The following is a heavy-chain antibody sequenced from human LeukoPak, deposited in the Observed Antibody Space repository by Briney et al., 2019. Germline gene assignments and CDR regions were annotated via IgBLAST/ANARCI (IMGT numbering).Heavy chain of an antibody. D-gene: IGHD3-22*01. CDR1: GFTFSSYG. Sequence: GGSLRLSCAASGFTFSSYGMHWVRQAPGKGLEWVAFIRYDGSNKYYADSVKGRFTISRDNSKNTLYLQMNSLRAEDTAVYYCAKSITMIVVVITPIDYWGQGTLVTVSS. V-gene: IGHV3-30*02. J-gene: IGHJ4*02. CDR3: AKSITMIVVVITPIDY. CDR2: IRYDGSNK.